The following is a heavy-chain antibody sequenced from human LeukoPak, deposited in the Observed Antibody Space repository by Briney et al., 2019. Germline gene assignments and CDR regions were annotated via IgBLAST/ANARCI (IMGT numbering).Heavy chain of an antibody. CDR2: INPNSGGT. Sequence: GASVKVSCKASGYTFTGYFLHWVRQAPGHGLEWMGWINPNSGGTKYAQKFQGRVTLTRDTSITTAYMDLTRLKSDDTAVYFCARDPGTGDLSFDYWGQGTLLSVSS. V-gene: IGHV1-2*02. D-gene: IGHD2-8*02. CDR3: ARDPGTGDLSFDY. J-gene: IGHJ4*02. CDR1: GYTFTGYF.